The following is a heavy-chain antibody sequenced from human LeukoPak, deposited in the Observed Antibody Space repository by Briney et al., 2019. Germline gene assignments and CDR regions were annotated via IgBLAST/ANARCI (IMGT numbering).Heavy chain of an antibody. CDR1: GGSISSGGNY. CDR3: ARGGETAMVTY. CDR2: IYYSGST. D-gene: IGHD5-18*01. V-gene: IGHV4-31*03. Sequence: PQTPSPTRTVSGGSISSGGNYWSWIRQHPGKGLEWIGYIYYSGSTYYNPSLKSRVTISVDTSKNQFSLKLSSVTAADTAVYYCARGGETAMVTYWGQGTGVSVSS. J-gene: IGHJ4*02.